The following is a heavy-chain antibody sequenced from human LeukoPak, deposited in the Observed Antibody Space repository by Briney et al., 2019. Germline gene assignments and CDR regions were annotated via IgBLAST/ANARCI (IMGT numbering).Heavy chain of an antibody. D-gene: IGHD2-21*02. CDR3: ARSYCGGDCYSQGYYYYMDV. J-gene: IGHJ6*03. CDR1: GYTFTGYY. Sequence: GASVKVSCKASGYTFTGYYMHWVRQAPGQGLEWMGWINPNSGGTNCPQKFQGRVTMTRDTSISTAYMELNSLRSDDTAIYYCARSYCGGDCYSQGYYYYMDVWGKGTTVTISS. CDR2: INPNSGGT. V-gene: IGHV1-2*02.